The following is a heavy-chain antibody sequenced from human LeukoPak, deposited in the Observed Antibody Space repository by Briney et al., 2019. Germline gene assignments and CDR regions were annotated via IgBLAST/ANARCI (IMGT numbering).Heavy chain of an antibody. D-gene: IGHD3-22*01. Sequence: PGGSLRLSCAASGFTFSSYGMHWVRQAPGKGLEWVSAISGSGGSTYYADSVKGRFTISRDNSKNTLYLQMNSLRAEDTAVYYCAKDPKYYYDSSGYYLGGQGTLVTVSS. V-gene: IGHV3-23*01. J-gene: IGHJ4*02. CDR1: GFTFSSYG. CDR3: AKDPKYYYDSSGYYL. CDR2: ISGSGGST.